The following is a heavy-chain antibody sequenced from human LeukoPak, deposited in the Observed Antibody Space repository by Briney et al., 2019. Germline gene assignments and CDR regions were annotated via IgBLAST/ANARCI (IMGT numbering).Heavy chain of an antibody. J-gene: IGHJ4*02. CDR2: IYYSGST. V-gene: IGHV4-59*01. D-gene: IGHD6-19*01. CDR3: ARELWSESSGWVDY. CDR1: GGSFSGYY. Sequence: PSETLSLTCAVYGGSFSGYYWSWIRQPPGKGLEWIGYIYYSGSTNYNPSLKSRVTISVDTSKNQFSLKLSSVTAADTAVYYCARELWSESSGWVDYWGQGTLVTVSS.